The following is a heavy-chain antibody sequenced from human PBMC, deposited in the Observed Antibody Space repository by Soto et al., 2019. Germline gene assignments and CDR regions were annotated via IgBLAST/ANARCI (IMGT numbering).Heavy chain of an antibody. CDR2: IGGSGTGGRT. Sequence: EVHLLESGGDLVQPGGSLRLSCTASGLTFSTYAMSWVRQAPGKGLEWVSAIGGSGTGGRTYYADPVKGRFTISRDNSKNTVYLQMNSLRADDTAVYYWAKSPGGLDGYNSDYYGMDAWGQGTTVTVSS. V-gene: IGHV3-23*01. J-gene: IGHJ6*02. CDR1: GLTFSTYA. CDR3: AKSPGGLDGYNSDYYGMDA. D-gene: IGHD5-12*01.